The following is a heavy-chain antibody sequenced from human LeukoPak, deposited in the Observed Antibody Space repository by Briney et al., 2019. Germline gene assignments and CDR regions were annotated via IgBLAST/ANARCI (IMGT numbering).Heavy chain of an antibody. CDR2: INPNSGGT. D-gene: IGHD3-16*01. Sequence: ASVKVSCKASGYTFTGYYMHWVRQAPGQGLEWMGRINPNSGGTNYAQKFQGRVTMTRDTSISTAYMELSRLRSDDTAVYYCARENYDSVWGSSTWGQGTLATVSS. CDR3: ARENYDSVWGSST. CDR1: GYTFTGYY. V-gene: IGHV1-2*06. J-gene: IGHJ4*02.